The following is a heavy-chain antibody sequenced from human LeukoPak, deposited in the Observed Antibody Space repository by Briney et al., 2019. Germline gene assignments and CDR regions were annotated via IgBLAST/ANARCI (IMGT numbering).Heavy chain of an antibody. CDR1: GGSISSGSYY. D-gene: IGHD6-6*01. CDR2: IYTSGST. J-gene: IGHJ6*03. Sequence: SETLSLTCTVSGGSISSGSYYWSWIRQPAGKGLERIGRIYTSGSTNYNPSLKSRVTISVDTSKNQFSLKLSSVTAADTAVYYCARQAPYRSYYYYYMDVWGKGTTVTVSS. V-gene: IGHV4-61*02. CDR3: ARQAPYRSYYYYYMDV.